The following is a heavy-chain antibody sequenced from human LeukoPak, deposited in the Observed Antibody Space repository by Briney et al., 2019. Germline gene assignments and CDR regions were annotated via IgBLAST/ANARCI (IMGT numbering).Heavy chain of an antibody. CDR1: GYSFTSYW. Sequence: GESLKISCKGSGYSFTSYWIGWVRQMPGKGLEWMGIIYPGDSDTRYSPSFQGQVTISADKSNSTAYLQWSSLKASDAAMYYCARHIGLTTRYFDYWGQGTLVTVSS. CDR2: IYPGDSDT. V-gene: IGHV5-51*01. J-gene: IGHJ4*02. D-gene: IGHD4/OR15-4a*01. CDR3: ARHIGLTTRYFDY.